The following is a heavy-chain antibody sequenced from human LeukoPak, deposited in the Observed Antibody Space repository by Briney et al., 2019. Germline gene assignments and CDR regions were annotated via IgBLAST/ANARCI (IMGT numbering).Heavy chain of an antibody. V-gene: IGHV4-38-2*01. D-gene: IGHD3-3*01. J-gene: IGHJ4*02. Sequence: SETLSLTCAVYGGSFSGYYWGWIRQPPGKGLEWIGSIYHSGRTYYNPSLKSRVTISVDTSKNQFSLKLSSVTAADTAVYYCARAPSDDDFWSGYLPYFDYWGQGTLVTVSS. CDR1: GGSFSGYY. CDR2: IYHSGRT. CDR3: ARAPSDDDFWSGYLPYFDY.